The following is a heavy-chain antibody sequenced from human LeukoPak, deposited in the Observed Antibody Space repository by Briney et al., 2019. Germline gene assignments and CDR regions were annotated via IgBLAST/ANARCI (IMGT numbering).Heavy chain of an antibody. CDR1: GFTFSSYG. J-gene: IGHJ6*02. D-gene: IGHD5-18*01. Sequence: PGGSLRLSCAAPGFTFSSYGMHWVRQAPGKGLEWVAVIWYDGSNKYYADSVKGRFTISRDNSKNTLYLQMNSLRAEDTAVYYCAREDVDTAMVTGGGPRDYYYYYGMDVWGQGTTVTVSS. CDR2: IWYDGSNK. V-gene: IGHV3-33*01. CDR3: AREDVDTAMVTGGGPRDYYYYYGMDV.